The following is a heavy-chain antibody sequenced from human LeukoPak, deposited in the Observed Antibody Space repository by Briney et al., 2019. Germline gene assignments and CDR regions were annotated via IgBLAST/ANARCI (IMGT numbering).Heavy chain of an antibody. CDR1: GYSISSGYY. J-gene: IGHJ4*02. D-gene: IGHD5-18*01. Sequence: PSETLSLTCTVSGYSISSGYYWGWIRQPPGKGLEWIGSIYHSGSTYYNPSLKSRVTISVDTSKNQFSLKLSSVTAADTAVYYCARHDRYVDTYPVGFDYWGQGTLVTVSS. V-gene: IGHV4-38-2*02. CDR2: IYHSGST. CDR3: ARHDRYVDTYPVGFDY.